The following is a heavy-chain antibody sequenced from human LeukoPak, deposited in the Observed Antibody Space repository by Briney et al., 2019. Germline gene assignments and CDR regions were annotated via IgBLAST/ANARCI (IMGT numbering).Heavy chain of an antibody. J-gene: IGHJ4*02. V-gene: IGHV3-15*01. Sequence: GGSRRLSCAASGFTFSNAWMSWVRQAPGKGLEWVGRIKSKTDGGTTDYAAPVKGRFTISRDDSKNTLYLQMNSLRAEDTAVYYCARGPSTVTRFDYWGQGTLVTVSS. CDR3: ARGPSTVTRFDY. CDR2: IKSKTDGGTT. CDR1: GFTFSNAW. D-gene: IGHD4-17*01.